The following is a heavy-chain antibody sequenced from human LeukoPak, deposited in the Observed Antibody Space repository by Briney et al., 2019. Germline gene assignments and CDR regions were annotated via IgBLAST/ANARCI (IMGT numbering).Heavy chain of an antibody. CDR1: GYTFTSYD. Sequence: GASVTVSCKASGYTFTSYDINWVRQATEQGLEWMGWMNPNSGNTGYAQKFQGRVTMTRNTSISTAYMELSSLRSEDTAVYYCARGRLDRSGWFIWGQGTLVTVSS. CDR3: ARGRLDRSGWFI. V-gene: IGHV1-8*01. CDR2: MNPNSGNT. J-gene: IGHJ4*02. D-gene: IGHD6-19*01.